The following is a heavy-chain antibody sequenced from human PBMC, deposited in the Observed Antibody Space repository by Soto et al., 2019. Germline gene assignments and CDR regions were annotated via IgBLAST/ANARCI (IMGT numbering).Heavy chain of an antibody. Sequence: SETLSLTCTVSGGSISSYYWSWIRQPPGKGLEWIGYISYSGSTNYNPSLKSRVTISVDTSKNQFSLKLSSVTAADTAVYYCARDAPVYNWFDSWGQGTLVTVSS. CDR1: GGSISSYY. J-gene: IGHJ5*01. CDR3: ARDAPVYNWFDS. V-gene: IGHV4-59*01. CDR2: ISYSGST.